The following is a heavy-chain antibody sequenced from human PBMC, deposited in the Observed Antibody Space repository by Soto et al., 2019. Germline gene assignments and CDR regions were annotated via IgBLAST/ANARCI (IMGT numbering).Heavy chain of an antibody. CDR2: IYWDDDK. CDR1: GFSLSTSEVG. J-gene: IGHJ6*02. V-gene: IGHV2-5*02. D-gene: IGHD2-8*01. Sequence: SGPTLVNPTQTLTLTCTFSGFSLSTSEVGVGWIRQPPGKALELLGIIYWDDDKRYSPLLNKRLTITKDTSKNQVVLTMTNMDPVDTATYYCAHRLGPPIVLTYYYGMDVWGQGTTVTVSS. CDR3: AHRLGPPIVLTYYYGMDV.